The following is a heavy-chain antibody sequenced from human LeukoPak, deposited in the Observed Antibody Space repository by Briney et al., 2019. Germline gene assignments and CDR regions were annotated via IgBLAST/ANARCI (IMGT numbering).Heavy chain of an antibody. V-gene: IGHV1-18*01. D-gene: IGHD6-6*01. CDR3: ARTGGGGSIAARLHYYNMDV. CDR1: GYTFITYG. CDR2: ISAYNGNT. Sequence: ASVRVSCKASGYTFITYGISWVRQAPGQGLEWMGWISAYNGNTDYAQNLQGRVTITTDTSTSTAYMELRSLRSDDTGVYYCARTGGGGSIAARLHYYNMDVWGKGTTVTVSS. J-gene: IGHJ6*03.